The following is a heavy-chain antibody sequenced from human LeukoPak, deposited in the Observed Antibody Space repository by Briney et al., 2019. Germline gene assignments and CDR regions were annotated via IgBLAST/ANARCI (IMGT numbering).Heavy chain of an antibody. D-gene: IGHD3-22*01. V-gene: IGHV3-43*01. CDR1: GFTLDDYT. J-gene: IGHJ4*02. CDR3: VKDYYYDSRGYSALDY. CDR2: INWDGDST. Sequence: PGGSLRLSCAASGFTLDDYTMHWVRQAPGKGLEWVSLINWDGDSTSYADSVKGRFFISRDSSKNSLHLQMNSLRSEDTALYYCVKDYYYDSRGYSALDYWGQGTLVSVSS.